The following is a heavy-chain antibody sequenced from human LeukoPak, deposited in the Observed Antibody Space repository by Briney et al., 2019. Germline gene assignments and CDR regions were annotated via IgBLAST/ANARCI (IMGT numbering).Heavy chain of an antibody. CDR3: ARDRYSSGWYGDFDC. D-gene: IGHD6-19*01. J-gene: IGHJ4*02. V-gene: IGHV3-30-3*01. Sequence: GRSLRLSCAASGFTFNSYAMHWVRQAPGKGLEWVAVISSDGSNNYYADSVKGRFTISRDNSKNTLYLQVNSLRAEDTAVYYCARDRYSSGWYGDFDCWGQGTLVTVSS. CDR1: GFTFNSYA. CDR2: ISSDGSNN.